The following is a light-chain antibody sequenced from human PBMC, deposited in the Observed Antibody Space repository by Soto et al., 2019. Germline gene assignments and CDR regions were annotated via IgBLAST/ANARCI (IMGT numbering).Light chain of an antibody. CDR3: SSYAGRNNLV. V-gene: IGLV2-8*01. CDR2: EVS. J-gene: IGLJ2*01. Sequence: QSALTQPPSASGSPGQSVTISCTGTSSDVGAYKYVSWYKHHPGKAPKLVIYEVSQRPSGVPDRFSGSKSGNTASLTVSGLQTDDEADYYCSSYAGRNNLVFGGGTQLTVL. CDR1: SSDVGAYKY.